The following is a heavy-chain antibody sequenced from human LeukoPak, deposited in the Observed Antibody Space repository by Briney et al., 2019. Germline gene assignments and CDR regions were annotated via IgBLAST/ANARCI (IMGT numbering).Heavy chain of an antibody. CDR1: GYTFTSYG. CDR2: ISAYNGNT. J-gene: IGHJ3*02. Sequence: ASVKVTCKASGYTFTSYGISWVRQAPGQGLEWMGWISAYNGNTNYAQKLQGRATMATYTSTSTTYRELRSLKSDDTAVYYCARDHPEQWLVQGDAFDIWGQGTMVTVSS. V-gene: IGHV1-18*01. CDR3: ARDHPEQWLVQGDAFDI. D-gene: IGHD6-19*01.